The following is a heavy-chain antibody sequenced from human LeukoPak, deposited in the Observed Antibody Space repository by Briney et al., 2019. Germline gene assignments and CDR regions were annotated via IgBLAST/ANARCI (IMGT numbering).Heavy chain of an antibody. CDR3: AAMTWTFDY. J-gene: IGHJ4*02. Sequence: SETLSLTCAVYGGSFSGYYWSWIRQPPGKGLEWIGEINHSGSTNYNPSLKSRVTISVDTSKNQFSLKLSSVTAADTAVYYCAAMTWTFDYWGQGTLVTVSS. V-gene: IGHV4-34*09. CDR1: GGSFSGYY. D-gene: IGHD2-2*01. CDR2: INHSGST.